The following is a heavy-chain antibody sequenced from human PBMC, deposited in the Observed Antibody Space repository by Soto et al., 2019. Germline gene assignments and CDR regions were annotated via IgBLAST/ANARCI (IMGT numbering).Heavy chain of an antibody. CDR2: ISAYNGNT. V-gene: IGHV1-18*01. Sequence: ASVKVSCKASGYIFSSYGISWVRQAPGQGLEWMGWISAYNGNTNYAQKLQGRVTMTTDTSTSTAYMELRSLRSDDTAVYYCARERIRFGELSTVWFDPWGQGTQVTVSS. CDR1: GYIFSSYG. D-gene: IGHD3-10*01. J-gene: IGHJ5*02. CDR3: ARERIRFGELSTVWFDP.